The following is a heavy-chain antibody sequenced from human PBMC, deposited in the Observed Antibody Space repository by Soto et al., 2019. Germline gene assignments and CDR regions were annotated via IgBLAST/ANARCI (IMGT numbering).Heavy chain of an antibody. CDR1: GFSFSTYT. CDR2: ISSSSSYI. J-gene: IGHJ4*02. V-gene: IGHV3-21*01. CDR3: ASDWGGHPIRGY. Sequence: EVQLVESGGGLVKPGGSLRLSCAGSGFSFSTYTMNWVRQAPGKGLEWVSSISSSSSYISYADSVKGRFTISRDNAKNSLYLQMNSLRAEDTAVYYCASDWGGHPIRGYWGQGTLVTVSS. D-gene: IGHD2-21*01.